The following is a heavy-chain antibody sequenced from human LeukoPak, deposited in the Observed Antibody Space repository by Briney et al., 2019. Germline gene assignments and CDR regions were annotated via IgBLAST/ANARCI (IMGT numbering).Heavy chain of an antibody. Sequence: GGSLRLSCAASGFTFSSYAMSWVRQAPGKGLEWVSSFSGAGDYTHSADSVKGRFIISRDNSKNTLYLQMNSLRAEDTAVYYCAKDHNYDSSGYYYPLFGYWGQGTLVTVSS. CDR3: AKDHNYDSSGYYYPLFGY. J-gene: IGHJ4*02. D-gene: IGHD3-22*01. CDR2: FSGAGDYT. CDR1: GFTFSSYA. V-gene: IGHV3-23*01.